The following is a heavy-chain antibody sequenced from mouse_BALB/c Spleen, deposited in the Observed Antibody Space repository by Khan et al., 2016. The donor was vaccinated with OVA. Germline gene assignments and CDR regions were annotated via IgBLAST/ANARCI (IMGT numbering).Heavy chain of an antibody. J-gene: IGHJ3*01. V-gene: IGHV3-8*02. D-gene: IGHD1-1*01. CDR2: MIYSGNT. Sequence: EVKLLESGPSLVKPSQTLSLTCSVTGDSITSGYWSWIRKFSGNKLQDMGYMIYSGNTYYNPSLKSRISITRHTSKNQFFLQLNSVTTEDTATYYCASYTNCYAFTYWGQGTLVTVSA. CDR3: ASYTNCYAFTY. CDR1: GDSITSGY.